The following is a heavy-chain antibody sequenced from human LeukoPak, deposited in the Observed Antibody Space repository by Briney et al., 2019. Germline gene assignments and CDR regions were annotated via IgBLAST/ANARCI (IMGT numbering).Heavy chain of an antibody. Sequence: WASVKVSCKASGYTFTGYYMHWVRQAPGQGLEWMGWINPNSGGTNYAQKFQGRVTMTRDTSISTAYMELSRLRSDDTAVYYCAREDDCGGHVASYWGQGTLVTVSS. CDR3: AREDDCGGHVASY. V-gene: IGHV1-2*02. CDR1: GYTFTGYY. CDR2: INPNSGGT. D-gene: IGHD4-23*01. J-gene: IGHJ4*02.